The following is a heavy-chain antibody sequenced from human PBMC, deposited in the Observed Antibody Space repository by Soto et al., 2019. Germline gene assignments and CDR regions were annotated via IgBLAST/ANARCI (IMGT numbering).Heavy chain of an antibody. J-gene: IGHJ3*01. CDR2: TYFRSKWSN. V-gene: IGHV6-1*01. D-gene: IGHD2-15*01. Sequence: PSQTLSLTCAISGDSVSTNSAASNWIRQSPSRGLEWLGRTYFRSKWSNDYVESLKSRITINPDTSKNQFSLLLNSVTPEDTAVYYCAREYSDAFDVWGQGTMVNVSS. CDR1: GDSVSTNSAA. CDR3: AREYSDAFDV.